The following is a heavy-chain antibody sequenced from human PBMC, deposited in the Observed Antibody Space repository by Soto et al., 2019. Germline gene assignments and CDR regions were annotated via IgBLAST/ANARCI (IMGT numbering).Heavy chain of an antibody. V-gene: IGHV3-9*01. J-gene: IGHJ4*02. CDR3: AKDHMWGGDSSTYYFDD. CDR1: GFTFADYA. CDR2: ISWNSGST. Sequence: EVQLVESGGGLVQPGRSLRLSCAASGFTFADYALHWVRQAPGKGLEWVSGISWNSGSTGYADSVKGRFIVSRDNATNYLDLQMNSLRAADTAGYYCAKDHMWGGDSSTYYFDDWGQGPLVTVSS. D-gene: IGHD3-22*01.